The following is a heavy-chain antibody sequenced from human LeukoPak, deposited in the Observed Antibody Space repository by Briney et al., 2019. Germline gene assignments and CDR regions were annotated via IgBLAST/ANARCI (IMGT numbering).Heavy chain of an antibody. Sequence: SETLSLTCSVSGGYISSYYWSWIRQPPGKGLEWIGYIYYSGSTNYNSSLKSRVTISVDTSKNQFSLKLTSLTAADTAVYFCARERTHMDVWGKGTTVTISS. CDR3: ARERTHMDV. J-gene: IGHJ6*04. D-gene: IGHD3/OR15-3a*01. CDR1: GGYISSYY. CDR2: IYYSGST. V-gene: IGHV4-59*12.